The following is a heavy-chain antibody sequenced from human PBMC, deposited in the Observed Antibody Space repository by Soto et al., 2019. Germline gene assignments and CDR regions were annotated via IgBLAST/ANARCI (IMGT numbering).Heavy chain of an antibody. J-gene: IGHJ4*02. D-gene: IGHD3-10*01. CDR3: YFMVRGVIIWDFDY. V-gene: IGHV1-69*02. CDR2: IIPILGIA. CDR1: GGTFSSYT. Sequence: ASVKVSCKASGGTFSSYTISWVRQAPGQGLEWMGRIIPILGIANYAQKFQGRVTITADKSTSTAYMELSSLRSEDTAVYYCYFMVRGVIIWDFDYWGQGTLVTVSS.